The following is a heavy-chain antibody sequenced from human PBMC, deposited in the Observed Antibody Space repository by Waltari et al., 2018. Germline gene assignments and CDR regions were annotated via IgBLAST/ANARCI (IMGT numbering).Heavy chain of an antibody. CDR2: IYRGGIT. D-gene: IGHD4-17*01. CDR3: AREINDYGDYRSY. V-gene: IGHV3-66*02. J-gene: IGHJ4*02. CDR1: GFTVSSNY. Sequence: EVQLVESGGGLVQPGGSLRLSCAASGFTVSSNYMSWVRQAPGKGLEGGAVIYRGGITYYAVSVKGRVNISRDNSKNTLYLKRNSLRAEDTAVFYCAREINDYGDYRSYWGQGTLVTVSS.